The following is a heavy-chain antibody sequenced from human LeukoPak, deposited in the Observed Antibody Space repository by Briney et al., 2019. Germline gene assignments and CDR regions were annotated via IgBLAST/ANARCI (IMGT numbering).Heavy chain of an antibody. V-gene: IGHV4-4*07. CDR3: ANGHSSSHDIHNWFDP. Sequence: SQTLSLICSVSCASISNYYSTWVRHHAGDGLESLGRIYTSGSTIYNPSVKSRVTISVDKSKNQFSLKLSSVTASDTAVYYCANGHSSSHDIHNWFDPWGQGTLVTVSS. D-gene: IGHD6-13*01. CDR1: CASISNYY. J-gene: IGHJ5*02. CDR2: IYTSGST.